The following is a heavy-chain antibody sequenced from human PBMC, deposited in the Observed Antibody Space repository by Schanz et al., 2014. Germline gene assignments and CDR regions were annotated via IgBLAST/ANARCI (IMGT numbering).Heavy chain of an antibody. CDR1: GFAFSSFA. J-gene: IGHJ4*02. V-gene: IGHV3-23*04. CDR3: ARDGDFDY. Sequence: EVFLVESGGGLVQPGGSLRLSCAASGFAFSSFALSWVRQSPGKGLEWVSAISGSGASTYYADSVKGRFTISRDNSKNTLFLQMSSLRAEDTAVYYCARDGDFDYWGQGTLVTVSS. CDR2: ISGSGAST.